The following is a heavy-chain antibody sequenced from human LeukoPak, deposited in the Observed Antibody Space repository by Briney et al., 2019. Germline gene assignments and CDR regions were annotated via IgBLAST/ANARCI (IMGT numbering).Heavy chain of an antibody. CDR2: IYHSGST. CDR1: GYSISSGYY. D-gene: IGHD3-10*01. J-gene: IGHJ2*01. Sequence: SETLSLTCTVSGYSISSGYYWGWIRQPPGKGLEWIGSIYHSGSTYYNPSLKSRVTISVDTSKNQFSLKLSSVTAADTAVYYCARDPQYYYGSGSPRALNWYFDLWGRGTLVTVSS. V-gene: IGHV4-38-2*02. CDR3: ARDPQYYYGSGSPRALNWYFDL.